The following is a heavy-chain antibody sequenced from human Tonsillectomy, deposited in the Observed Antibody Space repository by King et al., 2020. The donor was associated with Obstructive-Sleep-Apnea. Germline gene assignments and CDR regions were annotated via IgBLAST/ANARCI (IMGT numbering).Heavy chain of an antibody. CDR1: GFTFSSYA. Sequence: VQLVESGGGLVQPGGSLRLSCAASGFTFSSYAMSWVRQAPGKGLEWVSAISASGGNTYYADSVKGRFTISRDNSKNTLYLQMNSLRAEATAVYYCAKATMFIMVRGVPDYWGQGTLLTVSS. J-gene: IGHJ4*02. V-gene: IGHV3-23*04. CDR3: AKATMFIMVRGVPDY. D-gene: IGHD3-10*01. CDR2: ISASGGNT.